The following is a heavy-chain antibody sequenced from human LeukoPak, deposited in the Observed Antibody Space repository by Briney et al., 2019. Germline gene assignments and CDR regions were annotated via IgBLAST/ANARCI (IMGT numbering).Heavy chain of an antibody. J-gene: IGHJ4*02. Sequence: PGTLSLTCAVSGGSISSGGYWTWVRQPPGKGLEWLGEIQSSGRTNYNPTLKSRVTFSINKSQNQVFLNLGSVTAADTAVYYCARADIAWNPAYYWGQGTLAIVSS. CDR3: ARADIAWNPAYY. CDR2: IQSSGRT. CDR1: GGSISSGGY. D-gene: IGHD1-1*01. V-gene: IGHV4-4*03.